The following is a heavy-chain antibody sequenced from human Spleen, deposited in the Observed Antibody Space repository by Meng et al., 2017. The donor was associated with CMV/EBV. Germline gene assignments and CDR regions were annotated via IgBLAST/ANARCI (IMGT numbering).Heavy chain of an antibody. Sequence: GYPFTCSSMHWVRQAPGQGLEWMGWINPNSGDTNYAQKFQGWVTMTRDTSISTAYMEVSRLRSDDTAVYYCARGGTVLDITDYYMDSWGQGTLVTVSS. CDR1: GYPFTCSS. J-gene: IGHJ4*02. D-gene: IGHD3-22*01. CDR3: ARGGTVLDITDYYMDS. V-gene: IGHV1-2*04. CDR2: INPNSGDT.